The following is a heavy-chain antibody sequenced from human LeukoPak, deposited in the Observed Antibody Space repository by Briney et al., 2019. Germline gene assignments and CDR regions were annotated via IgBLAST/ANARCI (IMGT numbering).Heavy chain of an antibody. J-gene: IGHJ3*02. V-gene: IGHV4-4*07. Sequence: SETLSLTCTVSGGSISSYYWSWIRQPAGKGLEWIGRIYNSVSTNYNPSLQSRVTMSVDTSKTQFSLKLSSVTAADTAVYYCARDLGSRLDDAFDIWGQGTMVTVSS. CDR3: ARDLGSRLDDAFDI. D-gene: IGHD2-2*01. CDR1: GGSISSYY. CDR2: IYNSVST.